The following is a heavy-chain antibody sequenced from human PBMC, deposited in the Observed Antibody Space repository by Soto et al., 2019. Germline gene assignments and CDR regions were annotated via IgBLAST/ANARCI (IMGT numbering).Heavy chain of an antibody. CDR2: ISGSGGST. D-gene: IGHD5-18*01. V-gene: IGHV3-23*01. Sequence: LRLSCAASGFTFSSYAMSWVRQAPGKGLEWVSGISGSGGSTYYADSVKGRFTISRDNSKNTLYLQMNSLRADDTAVYYCAKVMVKNWFDPWGQGTLVTVSS. CDR1: GFTFSSYA. CDR3: AKVMVKNWFDP. J-gene: IGHJ5*02.